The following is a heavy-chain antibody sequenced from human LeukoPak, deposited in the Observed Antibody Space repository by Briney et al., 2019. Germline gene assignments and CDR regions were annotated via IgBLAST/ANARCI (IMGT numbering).Heavy chain of an antibody. V-gene: IGHV1-24*01. CDR1: GYTLTELS. Sequence: VASVKVSCKVSGYTLTELSMHWVRQSPGKGIEWMGGFDPEDGETIYAQKFQGRVTMTEDTSTDTAYMELSSLRSEDTAVYYCATDSLYSNYDTLWAFDIWGQRTMVTVSS. D-gene: IGHD4-11*01. J-gene: IGHJ3*02. CDR3: ATDSLYSNYDTLWAFDI. CDR2: FDPEDGET.